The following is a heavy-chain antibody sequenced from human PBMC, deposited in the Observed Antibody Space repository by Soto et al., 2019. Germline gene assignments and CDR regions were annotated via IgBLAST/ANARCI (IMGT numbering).Heavy chain of an antibody. CDR1: GGSISSYY. V-gene: IGHV4-59*01. J-gene: IGHJ4*02. D-gene: IGHD6-19*01. Sequence: SETLSLTCTVPGGSISSYYWSWIRQPPGKGLEWIGYIYYSGSTNYNPSLKSRVTISVDTSKNQFSLKLSSVTAADTAVYYCARECYSSCWYDYWGQGTLVTVSS. CDR2: IYYSGST. CDR3: ARECYSSCWYDY.